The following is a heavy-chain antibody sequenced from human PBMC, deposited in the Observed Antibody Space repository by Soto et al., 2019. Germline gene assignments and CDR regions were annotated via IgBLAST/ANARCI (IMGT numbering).Heavy chain of an antibody. CDR2: IYFSGET. Sequence: SETLSLTCTVSGGSINSYYWSWIRQPTGKGLEWIGRIYFSGETNYNPSLKSRLTMSVDTSKTQFSLKLSSVTAADTAVYYCARESSYSGYNYSGMDVWGEGTTVTVYS. CDR1: GGSINSYY. D-gene: IGHD5-12*01. CDR3: ARESSYSGYNYSGMDV. J-gene: IGHJ6*04. V-gene: IGHV4-4*07.